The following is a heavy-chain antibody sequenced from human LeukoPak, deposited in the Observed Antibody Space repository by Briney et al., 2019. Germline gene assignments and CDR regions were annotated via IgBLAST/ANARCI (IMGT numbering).Heavy chain of an antibody. CDR2: IYYSGST. CDR1: GGSISSGGYS. D-gene: IGHD5-18*01. J-gene: IGHJ4*02. CDR3: ARGNTAMATVY. V-gene: IGHV4-30-4*07. Sequence: SEALSLTCAVSGGSISSGGYSWSWIRQPPGKGLEWIGYIYYSGSTYYNTSLKSRVTISVDTSKNQFSRKLSSVTAADTAVYYCARGNTAMATVYWGQGTLVTVSS.